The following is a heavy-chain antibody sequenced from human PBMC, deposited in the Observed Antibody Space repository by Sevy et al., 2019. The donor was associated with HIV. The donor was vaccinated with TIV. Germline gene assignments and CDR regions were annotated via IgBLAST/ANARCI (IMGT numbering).Heavy chain of an antibody. Sequence: GGSLRLSCAASGFTFSSYAMHWVRQAPGKGLEWVAVISYDGSNKYYADSVKGRFTISRDNSKNTLYLQMNSLRAEDTAVYYCAGVAVGVVVPAAMRVSGGWFDPWGQGTLVTVSS. CDR1: GFTFSSYA. CDR2: ISYDGSNK. J-gene: IGHJ5*02. V-gene: IGHV3-30-3*01. D-gene: IGHD2-2*01. CDR3: AGVAVGVVVPAAMRVSGGWFDP.